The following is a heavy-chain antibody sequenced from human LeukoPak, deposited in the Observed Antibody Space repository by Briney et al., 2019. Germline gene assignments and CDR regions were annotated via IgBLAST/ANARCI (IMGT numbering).Heavy chain of an antibody. V-gene: IGHV1-18*01. Sequence: GESLKISCKASGYTFTSYGISWVRQAPGQGLEWMGWISAYNGNTNYAQKLQGRVTMTTDTSTSTAYMELRSLRSDDTAVYYCARDLDIVVVPAAMIFDYWGQGTLVTVSS. CDR3: ARDLDIVVVPAAMIFDY. CDR1: GYTFTSYG. CDR2: ISAYNGNT. D-gene: IGHD2-2*01. J-gene: IGHJ4*02.